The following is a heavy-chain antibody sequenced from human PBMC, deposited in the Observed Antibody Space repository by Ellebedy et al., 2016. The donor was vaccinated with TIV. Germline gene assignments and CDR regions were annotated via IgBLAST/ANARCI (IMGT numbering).Heavy chain of an antibody. Sequence: SETLSLTXTVSGGSVSSGSYYWSWIRQPPGKGLEWIGYIYYSGSTYYNPSLKSRVTISVDTSKNQFSLKLSSVTAADTAVYYCARGMSELFGVVSYYYYGVDVWGQGTTVTVSS. D-gene: IGHD3-3*01. CDR1: GGSVSSGSYY. CDR2: IYYSGST. J-gene: IGHJ6*02. V-gene: IGHV4-61*01. CDR3: ARGMSELFGVVSYYYYGVDV.